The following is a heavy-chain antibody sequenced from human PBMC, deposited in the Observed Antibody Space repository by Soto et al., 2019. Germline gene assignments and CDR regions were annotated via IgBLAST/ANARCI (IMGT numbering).Heavy chain of an antibody. CDR3: ARRELGYYYYGMDV. Sequence: ASVKVSCKASGYTFTSYAMHWVRQAPGQRLEWMGWINAGNGNTKYSQKFQGRVTITRDTSASTAYMELSSLRSEDTAVYYCARRELGYYYYGMDVWGQGTTVTVS. CDR1: GYTFTSYA. CDR2: INAGNGNT. J-gene: IGHJ6*02. D-gene: IGHD3-10*01. V-gene: IGHV1-3*01.